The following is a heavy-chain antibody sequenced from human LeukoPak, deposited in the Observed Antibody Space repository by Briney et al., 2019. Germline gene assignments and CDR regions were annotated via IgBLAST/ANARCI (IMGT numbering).Heavy chain of an antibody. J-gene: IGHJ3*02. Sequence: ASVNVSCKASGYTFTSYYMHWVRQAPGQGLEWMGIINPSGGSTSYAQKFQGRVTMTRDTSTSTVYMELSSLRSEDTAVYYCARLGIAAAAPRAFDIWGQGTMVTVSS. CDR1: GYTFTSYY. CDR3: ARLGIAAAAPRAFDI. V-gene: IGHV1-46*01. CDR2: INPSGGST. D-gene: IGHD6-13*01.